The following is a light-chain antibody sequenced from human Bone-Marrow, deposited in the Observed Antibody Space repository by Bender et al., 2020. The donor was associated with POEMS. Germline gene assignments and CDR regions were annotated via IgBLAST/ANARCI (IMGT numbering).Light chain of an antibody. V-gene: IGLV2-23*01. CDR3: CSYADNSVWV. CDR2: EGN. Sequence: QSALTQPASVSGSPGQSITISCTGTSSDVGGHNSVSWYQQHPGKAPKVMIYEGNKRPSGVSTRFSGSKSDNTASLTISGLQAEDEADFYCCSYADNSVWVFGGGTKLTVL. CDR1: SSDVGGHNS. J-gene: IGLJ3*02.